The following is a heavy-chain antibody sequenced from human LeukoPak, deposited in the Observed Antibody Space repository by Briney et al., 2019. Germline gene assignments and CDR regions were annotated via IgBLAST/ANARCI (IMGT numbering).Heavy chain of an antibody. J-gene: IGHJ3*02. D-gene: IGHD6-13*01. CDR1: GGSISSSTYL. CDR2: IYSSGST. Sequence: SETLSLTCTVSGGSISSSTYLWVWIRQPPGKGLEWIGNIYSSGSTYYTPSLKSRVTISVDTSKNQFSLRLSSVTAADTAVYYCARLTTVAPGIAAAGTDYAIDIWGQGTMVTVSS. CDR3: ARLTTVAPGIAAAGTDYAIDI. V-gene: IGHV4-39*07.